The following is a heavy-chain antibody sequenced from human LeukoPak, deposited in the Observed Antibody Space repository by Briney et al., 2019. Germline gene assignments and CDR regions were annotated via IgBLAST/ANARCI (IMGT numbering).Heavy chain of an antibody. CDR3: ARHASGPYQIDY. D-gene: IGHD3-10*01. J-gene: IGHJ4*02. CDR1: GYSFTSYW. CDR2: IYPGDSDT. Sequence: GESLKISCKGSGYSFTSYWIGWVRQMPGKGLEWMGIIYPGDSDTRYSPSFLGQVTISVGKSISTAHLQWSSLKASDTAMYYCARHASGPYQIDYWGQGTLVTVSS. V-gene: IGHV5-51*01.